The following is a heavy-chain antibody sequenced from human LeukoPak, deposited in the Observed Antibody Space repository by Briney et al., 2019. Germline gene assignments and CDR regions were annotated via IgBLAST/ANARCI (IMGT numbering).Heavy chain of an antibody. CDR2: INHSGST. V-gene: IGHV4-34*01. Sequence: NSSETLSLTCAVYGGSFSGYYWSWIHQPPGKGLEWIGEINHSGSTNYNPSLKSRVTISVDTSKNQFSLKLSSVTAADTAVYYCARVRYSYGLKPEGASKYFQHWGQGTLVTVSS. CDR3: ARVRYSYGLKPEGASKYFQH. CDR1: GGSFSGYY. D-gene: IGHD5-18*01. J-gene: IGHJ1*01.